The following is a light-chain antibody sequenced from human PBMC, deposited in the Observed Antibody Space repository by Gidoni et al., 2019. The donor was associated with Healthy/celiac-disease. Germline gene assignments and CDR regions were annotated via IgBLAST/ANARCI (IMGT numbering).Light chain of an antibody. CDR2: GAS. CDR1: QSVSSSY. Sequence: EIVLTQSPGTLSLSPGERATLSCRASQSVSSSYLAWYQQKPGQAPMLLIYGASSRATGIPDRFSGSGSGTDFTLTISRLEPEDFAGYYCQQYGSSPGTFGQXTKVEIK. V-gene: IGKV3-20*01. CDR3: QQYGSSPGT. J-gene: IGKJ1*01.